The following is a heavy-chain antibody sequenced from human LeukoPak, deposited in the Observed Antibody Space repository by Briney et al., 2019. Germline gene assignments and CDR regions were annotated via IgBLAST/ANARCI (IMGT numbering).Heavy chain of an antibody. Sequence: GGSLRLSCAASGFTISNYYMSWVRQAPGKGLEWVSVIYTGGNTYYADSVKGRFTISRDNSKNMLYLQMSSLRAEDTAVYYCVKDPKGTVTTDYWGQGTLVTVSS. V-gene: IGHV3-66*01. CDR2: IYTGGNT. J-gene: IGHJ4*02. CDR3: VKDPKGTVTTDY. CDR1: GFTISNYY. D-gene: IGHD4-17*01.